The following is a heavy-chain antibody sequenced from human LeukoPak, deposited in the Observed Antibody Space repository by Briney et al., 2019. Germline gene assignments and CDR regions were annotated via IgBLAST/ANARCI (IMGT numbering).Heavy chain of an antibody. Sequence: ASVKVSCKAYGYTFTSYDINWVRQATGQGLEWMGWMNPNSGNTVYTQRFQGRVTMTRNTSTSTAYMELSNLRPEDTAVYYCARGRARYGMDVWGQGTTVTVSS. CDR2: MNPNSGNT. V-gene: IGHV1-8*01. CDR1: GYTFTSYD. CDR3: ARGRARYGMDV. J-gene: IGHJ6*02.